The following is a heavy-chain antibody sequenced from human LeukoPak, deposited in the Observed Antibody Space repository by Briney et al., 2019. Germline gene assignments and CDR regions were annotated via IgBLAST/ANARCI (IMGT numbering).Heavy chain of an antibody. CDR3: ARSSNLHYFDY. CDR2: TYYRSKWSN. J-gene: IGHJ4*02. CDR1: GDSVSNNSAI. V-gene: IGHV6-1*01. Sequence: SQTLSLTCAISGDSVSNNSAIWIWIRQSPSRGLQWLGRTYYRSKWSNDYAVSVKSRITLNVDTSKNQFSLQLNSVTPEDTAGYYCARSSNLHYFDYWGQGTQVTVSS.